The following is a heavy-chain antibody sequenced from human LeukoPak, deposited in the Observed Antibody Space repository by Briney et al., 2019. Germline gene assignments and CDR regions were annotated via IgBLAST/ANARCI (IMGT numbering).Heavy chain of an antibody. V-gene: IGHV4-4*07. J-gene: IGHJ4*02. Sequence: SETLSLTCTVSGGSISSYYWSWIRQPAGKGLEWIGRIYTSGSTDYNPSLKSRVTISVDTSQNHFSLKLSSVTAADTAIYYCARHLYESRGQTSFDYWGQGTLVTVSS. CDR1: GGSISSYY. D-gene: IGHD3-22*01. CDR2: IYTSGST. CDR3: ARHLYESRGQTSFDY.